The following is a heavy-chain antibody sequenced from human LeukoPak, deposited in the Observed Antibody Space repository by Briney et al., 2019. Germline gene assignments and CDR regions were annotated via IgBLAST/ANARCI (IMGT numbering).Heavy chain of an antibody. CDR1: GGSISSYY. CDR3: ARLPHYDILTGCFDP. V-gene: IGHV4-39*01. J-gene: IGHJ5*02. D-gene: IGHD3-9*01. CDR2: IYYSGST. Sequence: SETLSLTCTVSGGSISSYYWGWIRQPPGKGLEWIGSIYYSGSTYYNPSLKSRVTISVDTSKNQFSLKLSSVTAADTAVYYCARLPHYDILTGCFDPWGQGTLVTVSS.